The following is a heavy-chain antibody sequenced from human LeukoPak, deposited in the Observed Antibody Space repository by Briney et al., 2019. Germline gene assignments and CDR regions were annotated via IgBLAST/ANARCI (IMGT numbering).Heavy chain of an antibody. CDR2: ISVYNGNT. V-gene: IGHV1-18*01. CDR1: GYXFTTYG. J-gene: IGHJ4*02. D-gene: IGHD3-22*01. Sequence: ASVKVSCKASGYXFTTYGISWVRQAPGQGLEWMGWISVYNGNTNYAQKLQGRVTMTTDTSTSTAYMELSSLRSDDTAVYYCARGVGSSGYYSFDYWGQGTLVTVSS. CDR3: ARGVGSSGYYSFDY.